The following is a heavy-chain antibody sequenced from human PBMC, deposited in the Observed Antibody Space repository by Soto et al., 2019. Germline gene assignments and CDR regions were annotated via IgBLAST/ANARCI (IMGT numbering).Heavy chain of an antibody. J-gene: IGHJ4*02. CDR2: INPNSGGT. Sequence: ASVKVSCKASGYTFTGYYMHWVRQAPGQGLEWMGWINPNSGGTNYAQKFQGWVTMTRDTSISTAYMELSRLRSDDTAVYYCARDLFYYDGSPVNYWGQGTLVTVSS. CDR3: ARDLFYYDGSPVNY. V-gene: IGHV1-2*04. CDR1: GYTFTGYY. D-gene: IGHD3-22*01.